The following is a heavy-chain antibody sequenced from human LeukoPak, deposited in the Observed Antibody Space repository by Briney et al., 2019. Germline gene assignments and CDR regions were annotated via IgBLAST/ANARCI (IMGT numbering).Heavy chain of an antibody. V-gene: IGHV3-21*01. D-gene: IGHD3-10*01. CDR2: ISSSSSYI. CDR1: GFTFSSYS. J-gene: IGHJ4*02. Sequence: GGSLRLSCAASGFTFSSYSMSWVRQAPGKGLEWVSSISSSSSYIYYADSVKGRFTISRDNAKNSLYLQMNSLRAEDTAVYYCAREGRYYGSGSGNWGQGTLVTVSS. CDR3: AREGRYYGSGSGN.